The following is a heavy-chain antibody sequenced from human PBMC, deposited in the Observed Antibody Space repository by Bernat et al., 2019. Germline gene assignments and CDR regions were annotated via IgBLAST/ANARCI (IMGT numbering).Heavy chain of an antibody. CDR1: GASISTVSSSRYY. Sequence: QVQLQESGPGLVKPSETLSLTCTVSGASISTVSSSRYYWGWIRQPPGKGLEWIGSIYYTGTTYSNPSLRSRVTISVDTSKNQFSLKLSSLTAADTAVYYCAREVAARDGYIYWGQGTLVTVSS. D-gene: IGHD5-24*01. CDR2: IYYTGTT. J-gene: IGHJ4*02. CDR3: AREVAARDGYIY. V-gene: IGHV4-39*02.